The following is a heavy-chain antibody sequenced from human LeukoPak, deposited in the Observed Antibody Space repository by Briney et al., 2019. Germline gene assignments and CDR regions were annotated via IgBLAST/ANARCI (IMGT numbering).Heavy chain of an antibody. CDR1: GGSISSGDYY. J-gene: IGHJ3*02. CDR3: ARNYDSSGYYAFDI. CDR2: IYYSGST. V-gene: IGHV4-30-4*01. Sequence: PSETLSLTCTVSGGSISSGDYYWSWIRQPSGKGLEWIGYIYYSGSTNYNPSLKSRVIISVDTSKNQFSLKLSSVTAADTAVYYCARNYDSSGYYAFDIWGQGTMVTVSS. D-gene: IGHD3-22*01.